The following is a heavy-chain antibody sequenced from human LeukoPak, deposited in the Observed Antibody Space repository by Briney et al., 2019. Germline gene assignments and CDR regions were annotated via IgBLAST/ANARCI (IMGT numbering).Heavy chain of an antibody. J-gene: IGHJ3*02. CDR3: ASSAYCGGDCYSTDAFDI. CDR1: GYIFTSYW. CDR2: IYPGDSDT. V-gene: IGHV5-51*01. D-gene: IGHD2-21*02. Sequence: GESLKISCKGSGYIFTSYWIGWVRQVPGKGLEWMGIIYPGDSDTRYSPSFQGQVTISADKSISTAYLQWSSLKASDTAMYYCASSAYCGGDCYSTDAFDIWGQGTMVTVSS.